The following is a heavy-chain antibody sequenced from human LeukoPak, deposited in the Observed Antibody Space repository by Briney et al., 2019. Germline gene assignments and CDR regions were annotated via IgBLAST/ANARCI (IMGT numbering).Heavy chain of an antibody. CDR2: ISGSGGGT. CDR3: ARDGCSSTSCYASVGWFDP. Sequence: GGSLRLSCAASVFTFSSYTMSCVRAAPGRGVGWGSAISGSGGGTYYADSVKGRFIISRDTSKNTLYMQMNTLRAEDTAVYYCARDGCSSTSCYASVGWFDPWGQGTLVTVSS. V-gene: IGHV3-23*01. CDR1: VFTFSSYT. J-gene: IGHJ5*02. D-gene: IGHD2-2*01.